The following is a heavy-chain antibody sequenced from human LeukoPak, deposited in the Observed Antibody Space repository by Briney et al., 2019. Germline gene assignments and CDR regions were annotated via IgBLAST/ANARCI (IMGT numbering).Heavy chain of an antibody. CDR3: ARHVLDCSGGTCYCFDY. Sequence: PGGSLRLTCAASGFIFSNYWMSWVRQAPGKGLEWVANINQDGSEKYYVDSVKGRSTISRDNAKNSLYLQMNSLRAEDTAVYYCARHVLDCSGGTCYCFDYWGQGTLVTVSS. CDR2: INQDGSEK. J-gene: IGHJ4*02. CDR1: GFIFSNYW. V-gene: IGHV3-7*03. D-gene: IGHD2-15*01.